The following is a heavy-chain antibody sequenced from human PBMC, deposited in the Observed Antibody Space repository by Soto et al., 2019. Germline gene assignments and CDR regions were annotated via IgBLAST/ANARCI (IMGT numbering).Heavy chain of an antibody. D-gene: IGHD6-13*01. Sequence: PGGSLRLSCAASGFTFSSYWMSWVRQAPGKGLEWVANIKQDGSGKYYVDSVKGRFTISRDNAKNSLYLQMNSLRAEDTAVYYCARGGPAADPYYYGMDVWGQGTTVTVSS. CDR3: ARGGPAADPYYYGMDV. CDR1: GFTFSSYW. V-gene: IGHV3-7*01. J-gene: IGHJ6*02. CDR2: IKQDGSGK.